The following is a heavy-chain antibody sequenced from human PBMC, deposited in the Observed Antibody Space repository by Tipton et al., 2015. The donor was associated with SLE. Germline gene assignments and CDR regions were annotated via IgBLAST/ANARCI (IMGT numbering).Heavy chain of an antibody. V-gene: IGHV4-39*07. CDR3: ARDSDLVSRWGYGIDV. CDR2: IYYTGST. Sequence: TLSLTCTVSGASFSSETYLWGWIRQPPGKGLEWIGDIYYTGSTYYNPSLKSRATISVDPSNNQFSLRLTSVTAADTAVYYCARDSDLVSRWGYGIDVWGQGTTVAVSS. D-gene: IGHD6-19*01. J-gene: IGHJ6*02. CDR1: GASFSSETYL.